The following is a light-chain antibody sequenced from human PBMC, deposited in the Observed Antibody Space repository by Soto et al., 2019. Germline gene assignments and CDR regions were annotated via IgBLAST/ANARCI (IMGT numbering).Light chain of an antibody. V-gene: IGKV1-6*02. CDR3: LQDYNYPYT. CDR2: AGS. CDR1: QFITTD. Sequence: AIQVTQSPSSLSASVGDRVTITCRSSQFITTDLAWYQQKPGKAPKLLVYAGSTLQSGVPSRFSGSGSGTDFTLTISSLQPEDFATYYCLQDYNYPYTFGQGTLLEIK. J-gene: IGKJ2*01.